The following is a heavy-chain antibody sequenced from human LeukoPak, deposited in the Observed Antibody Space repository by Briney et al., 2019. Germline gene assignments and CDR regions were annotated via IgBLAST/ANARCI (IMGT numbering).Heavy chain of an antibody. V-gene: IGHV1-2*06. Sequence: ASVKVSCKAPGYTFTGYYMHWVRQAPGQGLEWMGRINPNSGGTNYAQKFQGRVTMTRDTSISTAYMELSRLRSDDTAVYYCARALATYDAFDIWGQGTMVTVSS. J-gene: IGHJ3*02. CDR1: GYTFTGYY. D-gene: IGHD1-26*01. CDR3: ARALATYDAFDI. CDR2: INPNSGGT.